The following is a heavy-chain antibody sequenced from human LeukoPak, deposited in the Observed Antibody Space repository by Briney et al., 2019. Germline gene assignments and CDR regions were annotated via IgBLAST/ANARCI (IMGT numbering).Heavy chain of an antibody. CDR3: AKRGVVIRVILVGFHKEAYYFDS. V-gene: IGHV3-23*01. Sequence: PGGSLRVSCAASGFTFSDYGMNWVRQAPGKGLEWVSGISGSGGNTYYADSVKGRFTISRDNSKNTLYLQMNSLRAEDTAVYFCAKRGVVIRVILVGFHKEAYYFDSWGQGALVTVSS. CDR1: GFTFSDYG. J-gene: IGHJ4*02. CDR2: ISGSGGNT. D-gene: IGHD3-22*01.